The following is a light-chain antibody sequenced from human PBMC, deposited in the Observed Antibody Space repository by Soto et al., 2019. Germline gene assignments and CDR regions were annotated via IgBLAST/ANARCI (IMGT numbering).Light chain of an antibody. CDR2: NNS. CDR1: SSKIGSNT. J-gene: IGLJ2*01. V-gene: IGLV1-44*01. Sequence: QSVLTQPPSASGTPGQMVTISCSGSSSKIGSNTVNWYQQLPGMAPKRLIYNNSQRPSGVPDRFSGSKSGTSASQAISGLQSEDEADYYCAAWDDSLRGLEFGGGTKLTVL. CDR3: AAWDDSLRGLE.